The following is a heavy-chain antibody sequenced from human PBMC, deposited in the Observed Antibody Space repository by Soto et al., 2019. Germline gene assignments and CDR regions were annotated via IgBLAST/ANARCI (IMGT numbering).Heavy chain of an antibody. CDR1: GYTFTSYD. D-gene: IGHD2-2*01. CDR2: MNPNSGNT. J-gene: IGHJ6*03. CDR3: ARGIVVVPAAMNVDYYYYYMDV. Sequence: GASVKVSCKASGYTFTSYDINWVRQATGQGLEWMGWMNPNSGNTGYAQKFQGRVTMTRNTSISTAYMELSSLRSEDTAVYYCARGIVVVPAAMNVDYYYYYMDVWGKGTTVTV. V-gene: IGHV1-8*01.